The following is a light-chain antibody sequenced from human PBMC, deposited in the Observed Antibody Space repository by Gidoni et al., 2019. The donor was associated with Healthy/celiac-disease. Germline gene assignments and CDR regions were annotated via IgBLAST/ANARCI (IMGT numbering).Light chain of an antibody. CDR2: EVS. J-gene: IGLJ1*01. Sequence: QSALTQPASVSGSPGQSIIISCTGTSSDVGGYNYLSWYQQHPGNAPKLMIYEVSNRPSGVSNRFSGSKSGNTASLTISGLQAEDEADYYCSSYTSSSTPYVFGTGTKVTVL. V-gene: IGLV2-14*01. CDR1: SSDVGGYNY. CDR3: SSYTSSSTPYV.